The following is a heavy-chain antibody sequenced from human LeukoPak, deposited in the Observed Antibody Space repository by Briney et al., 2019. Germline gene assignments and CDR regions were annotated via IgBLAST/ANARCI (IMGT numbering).Heavy chain of an antibody. D-gene: IGHD1-26*01. CDR3: ASLIISGSYYFDY. CDR1: GGTFSIYA. V-gene: IGHV1-69*13. J-gene: IGHJ4*02. CDR2: IIPIFGTA. Sequence: SVKVSCKASGGTFSIYAISWVRQAPGQGLEWMGGIIPIFGTANYAQKFQGRVTITADESTSTAYMELRSLRSDDTAVYYCASLIISGSYYFDYWGQGTLVTVSS.